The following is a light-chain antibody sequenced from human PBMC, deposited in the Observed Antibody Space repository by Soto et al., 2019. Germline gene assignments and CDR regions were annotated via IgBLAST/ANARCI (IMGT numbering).Light chain of an antibody. CDR1: SNDVGGYNY. V-gene: IGLV2-14*01. J-gene: IGLJ1*01. CDR2: DVS. CDR3: CSYTTSNTRQVV. Sequence: QSVLTQPASVSGSPGQSITISCTGTSNDVGGYNYVSWYQQHPGKAPKFMIYDVSNRPSGVSNRFSGSKSGNTASLTISGLQAEDEADYYCCSYTTSNTRQVVFGAGTKV.